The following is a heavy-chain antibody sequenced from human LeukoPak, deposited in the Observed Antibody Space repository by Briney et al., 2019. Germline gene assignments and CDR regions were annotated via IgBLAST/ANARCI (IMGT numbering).Heavy chain of an antibody. CDR3: ARQQSKVDFWSGYPLDP. CDR1: GGTFSSYA. J-gene: IGHJ5*02. V-gene: IGHV1-69*01. CDR2: IIPIFGTA. D-gene: IGHD3-3*01. Sequence: GSSVKVSCKASGGTFSSYAISWVRQAPGQGLEWMGGIIPIFGTANYAQKFQGRVTITADESTSTAYMELSSLRSEDTAVYYCARQQSKVDFWSGYPLDPWGQGTLVTVSS.